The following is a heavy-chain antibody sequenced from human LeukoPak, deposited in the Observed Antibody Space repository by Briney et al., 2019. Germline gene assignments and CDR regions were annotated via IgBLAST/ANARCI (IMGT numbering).Heavy chain of an antibody. D-gene: IGHD2-15*01. CDR2: INHSGST. CDR1: GGSISSGGYY. V-gene: IGHV4-34*01. J-gene: IGHJ5*02. CDR3: AREVWDIYWFDP. Sequence: PSETLSLTCAVSGGSISSGGYYWSWIRQPPGKGLEWIGEINHSGSTNYNPSLKSRVTISVDTSKNQFSLKLSSVTAADTAVYYCAREVWDIYWFDPWGQGTLVTVSS.